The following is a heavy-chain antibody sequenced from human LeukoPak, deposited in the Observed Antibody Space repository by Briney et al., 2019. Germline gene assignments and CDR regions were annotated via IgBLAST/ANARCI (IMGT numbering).Heavy chain of an antibody. CDR1: GGTFSSYA. CDR2: IIPIFGTA. D-gene: IGHD6-13*01. V-gene: IGHV1-69*05. J-gene: IGHJ4*02. Sequence: SVKVSCKASGGTFSSYAISWVRQAPGQGLEWMGGIIPIFGTANYAQKFQGRVTITTDESTSTAYMELGSLRSEDTAVYYCASGGGGSSWYYYFDYWGQGTLVTVSS. CDR3: ASGGGGSSWYYYFDY.